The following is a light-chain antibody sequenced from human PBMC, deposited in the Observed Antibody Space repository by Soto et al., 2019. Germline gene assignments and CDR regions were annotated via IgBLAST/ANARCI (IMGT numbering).Light chain of an antibody. Sequence: DIQMTQSPATLSASVGDRVTITCRASQGIAKSLAWYQQKPGKAPKLLIYSASTLQSGVPSRFSGSGSGTDFTLTISSLQPDDFATYYCQQYNSYPLTFGGGTKVDIK. CDR1: QGIAKS. CDR2: SAS. CDR3: QQYNSYPLT. V-gene: IGKV1-27*01. J-gene: IGKJ4*01.